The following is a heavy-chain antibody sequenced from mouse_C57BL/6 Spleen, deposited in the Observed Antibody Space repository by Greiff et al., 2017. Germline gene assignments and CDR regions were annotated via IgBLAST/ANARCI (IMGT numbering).Heavy chain of an antibody. CDR1: GFTFSDYG. CDR2: ISSGSSTI. V-gene: IGHV5-17*01. CDR3: ARPMIVTRFYYAMDY. J-gene: IGHJ4*01. D-gene: IGHD2-3*01. Sequence: EVKLVESGGGLVKPGGSLKLSCAASGFTFSDYGMHWVRQAPEKGLEWVAYISSGSSTIYYADTVKGRFTISRDNAKNTLFLQMTSLRSEDTAMYYCARPMIVTRFYYAMDYWGQGTSVTVSS.